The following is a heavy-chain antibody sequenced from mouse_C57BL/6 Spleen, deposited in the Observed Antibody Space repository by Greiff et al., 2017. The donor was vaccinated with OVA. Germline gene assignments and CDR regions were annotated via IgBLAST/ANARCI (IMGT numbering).Heavy chain of an antibody. CDR3: ARQDSNYPY. CDR2: ISSGGSYT. J-gene: IGHJ3*01. Sequence: EVQLVESGGDLVKPGGSLKLSCAASGFTFSSYGMSWVRQTPDKRLEWVATISSGGSYTYYPDSVKGRFTISRDNAKNTLYLQMSSLKSEDTAMYYCARQDSNYPYWGQGTLVTVSA. D-gene: IGHD2-5*01. CDR1: GFTFSSYG. V-gene: IGHV5-6*01.